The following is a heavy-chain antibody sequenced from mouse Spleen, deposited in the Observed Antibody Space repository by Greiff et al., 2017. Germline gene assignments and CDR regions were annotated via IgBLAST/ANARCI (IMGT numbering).Heavy chain of an antibody. J-gene: IGHJ2*01. CDR2: INPSSGYT. Sequence: QVQLQQSGAELAKPGASVKLSCKASGYTFTSYWMHWVKQRPGQGLEWIGYINPSSGYTKYNQKFKDKATLPADKSSSTAYMQLSSLTYEDTAVYYCARSDYGKDYGGQGTTLTVSP. D-gene: IGHD2-1*01. CDR1: GYTFTSYW. V-gene: IGHV1-7*01. CDR3: ARSDYGKDY.